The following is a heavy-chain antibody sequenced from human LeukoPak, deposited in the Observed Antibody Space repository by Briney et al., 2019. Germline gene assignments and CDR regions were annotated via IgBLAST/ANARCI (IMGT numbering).Heavy chain of an antibody. CDR3: VRLPSVVPAYYFDY. CDR2: IYPGDSDT. Sequence: GESLKSPCKGSGYSFTSYWIGWVRQMPGKGLEWMGIIYPGDSDTRYSPSFQGQVTISADKSISTAYLQWSSLKASDTAMYYCVRLPSVVPAYYFDYWGQGTLVTVSS. D-gene: IGHD2-2*01. V-gene: IGHV5-51*01. CDR1: GYSFTSYW. J-gene: IGHJ4*02.